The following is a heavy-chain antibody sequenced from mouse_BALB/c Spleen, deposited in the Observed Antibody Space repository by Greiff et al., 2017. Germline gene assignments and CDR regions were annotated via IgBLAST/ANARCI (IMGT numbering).Heavy chain of an antibody. Sequence: EVHLVESGAELVKPGASVKLSCTASGFNIKDTYMHWVKQRPEQGLEWIGRIDPANGNTKYDPKFQGKATITADTSSNTAYLQLSSLTSEDTAVYYCARGGYYVGYFDVWGAGTTVTVSS. CDR1: GFNIKDTY. CDR2: IDPANGNT. V-gene: IGHV14-3*02. CDR3: ARGGYYVGYFDV. J-gene: IGHJ1*01. D-gene: IGHD2-3*01.